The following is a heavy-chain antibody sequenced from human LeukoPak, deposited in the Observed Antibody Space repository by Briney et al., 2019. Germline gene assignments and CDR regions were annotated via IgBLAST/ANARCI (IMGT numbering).Heavy chain of an antibody. CDR2: LRYDGSNR. CDR1: EFTFTSYG. Sequence: PGGALRLSCVASEFTFTSYGMHWVHQAPGKGLEGVAFLRYDGSNRSYADSVKGRFTISRDNSKNTLYLQMNSLRADDRALYYCAKDVDLFGELYFDSWGQGTLVTVSS. D-gene: IGHD3-10*02. CDR3: AKDVDLFGELYFDS. J-gene: IGHJ4*02. V-gene: IGHV3-30*02.